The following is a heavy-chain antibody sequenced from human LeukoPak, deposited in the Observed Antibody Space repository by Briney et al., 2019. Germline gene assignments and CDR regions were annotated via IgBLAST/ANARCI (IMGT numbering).Heavy chain of an antibody. Sequence: GGSLRLSCAASGFTFSRYWMSWVRQAPGKGLEWLANIKEDGSEKYYVDSVKGRFTISRDNAKNSLYLQMNSLRAEDTSVYYCASGSREWWGQGTPVTVSS. V-gene: IGHV3-7*01. CDR1: GFTFSRYW. D-gene: IGHD3-10*01. CDR3: ASGSREW. CDR2: IKEDGSEK. J-gene: IGHJ4*02.